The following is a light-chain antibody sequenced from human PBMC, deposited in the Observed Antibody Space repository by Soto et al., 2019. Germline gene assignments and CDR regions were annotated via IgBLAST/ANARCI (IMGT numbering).Light chain of an antibody. CDR2: GAS. J-gene: IGKJ4*01. CDR1: QGIGSW. CDR3: QQANSFPRT. V-gene: IGKV1-12*01. Sequence: DIPMTQSPSSVSASVGDRVTITCRASQGIGSWLAWYQQKPGKAPKFLIYGASSLQRGVPSRFSGSGSGADFTLTITNLQPEDFATYYCQQANSFPRTFGGGTKVEIK.